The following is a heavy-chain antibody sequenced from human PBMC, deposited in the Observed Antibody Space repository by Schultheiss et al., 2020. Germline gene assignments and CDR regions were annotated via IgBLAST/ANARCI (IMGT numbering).Heavy chain of an antibody. CDR2: IYTSGST. V-gene: IGHV4-61*02. D-gene: IGHD4-23*01. Sequence: SETLSLTFTVSGGSISSGSYYWSWIRQPAGKGLEWIGRIYTSGSTNYNPSLKSRVTISVDTSKNQFSLKLSSVTAADTAVYYCARGDYGGNDDYWGQGTLVTVSS. CDR3: ARGDYGGNDDY. CDR1: GGSISSGSYY. J-gene: IGHJ4*02.